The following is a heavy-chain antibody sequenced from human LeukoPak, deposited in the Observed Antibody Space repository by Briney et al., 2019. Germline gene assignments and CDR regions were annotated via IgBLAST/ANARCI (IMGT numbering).Heavy chain of an antibody. V-gene: IGHV4-34*01. D-gene: IGHD5-24*01. Sequence: PSETLSLTCAVHGGSFSGYYWSWIRQPPGKGLEWIGEINHSGSTNFNPSLKSRVTISVDTSKNQFSLNLSSMTAADTAVYYCARSRLHPIIFDYWGQGALVTVSS. CDR1: GGSFSGYY. J-gene: IGHJ4*02. CDR3: ARSRLHPIIFDY. CDR2: INHSGST.